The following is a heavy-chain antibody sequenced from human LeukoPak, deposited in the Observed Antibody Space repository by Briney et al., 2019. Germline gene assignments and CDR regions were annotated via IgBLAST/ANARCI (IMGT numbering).Heavy chain of an antibody. J-gene: IGHJ4*02. Sequence: GGSLRLSCAASGFTFSSYGMSWVRQAPGKGLEWVSAISGSGGSTYYADSVKGRFTISRDNSKNTLYLQMNSLRAEDTAMYYCARDNQYNSASSDYGGSNFDSWGQGTLVTVSS. CDR2: ISGSGGST. D-gene: IGHD4-17*01. V-gene: IGHV3-23*01. CDR3: ARDNQYNSASSDYGGSNFDS. CDR1: GFTFSSYG.